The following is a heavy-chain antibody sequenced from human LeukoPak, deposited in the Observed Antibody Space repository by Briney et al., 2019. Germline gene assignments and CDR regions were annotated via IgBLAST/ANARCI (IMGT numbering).Heavy chain of an antibody. D-gene: IGHD6-6*01. CDR2: IIPIFGTA. J-gene: IGHJ4*02. Sequence: ASVKVSCKASGGTFSSYAISWVRQAPGQGLEWMGGIIPIFGTANYAQKFQGRVTITADESTSTAYMELSSLRSEDTAVYYCASSSSIAAPFDYWGQGTLVTVSS. CDR1: GGTFSSYA. CDR3: ASSSSIAAPFDY. V-gene: IGHV1-69*01.